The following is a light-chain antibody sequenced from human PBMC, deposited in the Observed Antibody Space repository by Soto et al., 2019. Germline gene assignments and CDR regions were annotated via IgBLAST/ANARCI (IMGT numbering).Light chain of an antibody. CDR3: QQYNSFSWT. CDR2: QAS. V-gene: IGKV1-5*03. CDR1: QSIASW. J-gene: IGKJ1*01. Sequence: DIQMTQSPSTLSASVGDRVTITCRASQSIASWLAWYQQEPGKAPKLLIYQASNLQSGVPSRFSGSASGTEFTLTINSLQPDDFATYYCQQYNSFSWTFGQGTKVDIK.